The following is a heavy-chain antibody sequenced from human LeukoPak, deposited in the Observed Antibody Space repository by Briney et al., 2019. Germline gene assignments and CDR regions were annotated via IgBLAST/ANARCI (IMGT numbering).Heavy chain of an antibody. CDR1: GFTFSSYG. D-gene: IGHD6-19*01. CDR3: AKPYSSGWLPGF. CDR2: ISYDGSNK. V-gene: IGHV3-30*18. Sequence: SGGSLRLSCAASGFTFSSYGMHWVRQAPGKGLEWVAVISYDGSNKYYAGSVKGRFTISRDNSKNTLYLQMNSLRAEDTAVYYCAKPYSSGWLPGFWGQGTLVTVSS. J-gene: IGHJ4*02.